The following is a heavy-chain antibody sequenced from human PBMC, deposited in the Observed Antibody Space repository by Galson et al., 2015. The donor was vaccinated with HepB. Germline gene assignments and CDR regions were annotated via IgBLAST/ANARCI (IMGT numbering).Heavy chain of an antibody. CDR2: IRYDGSNK. V-gene: IGHV3-30*02. D-gene: IGHD6-13*01. J-gene: IGHJ5*02. CDR3: AKGVAAAGYHYENWFDP. Sequence: SLRLSCAASGFTFSSYGMHWVRQAPGKGLEWVAFIRYDGSNKYYADSVKGRFTISRDNSKNTLYLQMNSLRAEDTAVYYCAKGVAAAGYHYENWFDPWGQGTLVTVSS. CDR1: GFTFSSYG.